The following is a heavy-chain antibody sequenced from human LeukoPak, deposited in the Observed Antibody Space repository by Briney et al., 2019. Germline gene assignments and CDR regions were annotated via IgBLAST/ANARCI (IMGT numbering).Heavy chain of an antibody. CDR1: GFTVSSNY. J-gene: IGHJ6*03. CDR2: IYSGGST. Sequence: PGGSLRLSCAASGFTVSSNYMSWVRQAPGKGLEWVSVIYSGGSTYYADSVKGRFTISRDNSKNTLYLQMNSLRAEDTAVYYCARGEYQLLYSYYYYYMDVWGKGTTVTVSS. V-gene: IGHV3-66*02. D-gene: IGHD2-2*01. CDR3: ARGEYQLLYSYYYYYMDV.